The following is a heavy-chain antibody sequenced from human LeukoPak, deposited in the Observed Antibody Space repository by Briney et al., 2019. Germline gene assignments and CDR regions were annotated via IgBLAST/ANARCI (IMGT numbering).Heavy chain of an antibody. Sequence: SETLSLTCAVYGGSFSGYYWSWIRQPPGKGLEWIGEINHSGSTNYNPSLKSRVTILVDTSKNQFSLKLSSGTAADTAVYYCARYSSGGDYYGMDVWGQGTTVTVSS. CDR1: GGSFSGYY. D-gene: IGHD6-19*01. J-gene: IGHJ6*02. V-gene: IGHV4-34*01. CDR2: INHSGST. CDR3: ARYSSGGDYYGMDV.